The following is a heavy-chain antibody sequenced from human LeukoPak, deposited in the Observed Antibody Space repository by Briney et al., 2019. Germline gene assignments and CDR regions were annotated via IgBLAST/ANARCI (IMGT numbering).Heavy chain of an antibody. J-gene: IGHJ4*02. Sequence: SETLSLTCTVSGGSISSYYWTWIRQPPGNGLEWIGYIYYSGTTNYNPSLKSRVTISVDTSRNQFSLKLSSVTAADTAVYYCARTLAAAGTPFDYWGQGTPVTVSS. CDR1: GGSISSYY. CDR3: ARTLAAAGTPFDY. D-gene: IGHD6-13*01. CDR2: IYYSGTT. V-gene: IGHV4-59*01.